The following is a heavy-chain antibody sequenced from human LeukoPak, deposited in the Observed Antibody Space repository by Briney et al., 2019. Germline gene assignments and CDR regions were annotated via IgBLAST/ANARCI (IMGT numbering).Heavy chain of an antibody. Sequence: SETLSLTRTVSGGSISSSSYYWGWIRQPPGKGLEWIGSIYYSGSTYYNPSLKSRVTISVDTSKNQFSLKLSSVTAADTAVYYCARRSYGLLYFDYWGQGTLVTVSS. J-gene: IGHJ4*02. D-gene: IGHD5-18*01. CDR3: ARRSYGLLYFDY. CDR2: IYYSGST. CDR1: GGSISSSSYY. V-gene: IGHV4-39*01.